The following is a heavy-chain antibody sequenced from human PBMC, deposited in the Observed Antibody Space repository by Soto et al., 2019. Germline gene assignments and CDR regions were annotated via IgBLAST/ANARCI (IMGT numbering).Heavy chain of an antibody. Sequence: EVQMLESGGGLVQPGGSLRLSCVASGFSFGRFGMSWVRQAPGKGLEWVSAISNSGSGTYYADSVKGRFTISRDNAKNTLYLRMSSLRGEDTALYYCSSSSPASDYWGQGTLVTVPS. CDR2: ISNSGSGT. D-gene: IGHD3-10*01. V-gene: IGHV3-23*01. CDR1: GFSFGRFG. J-gene: IGHJ4*02. CDR3: SSSSPASDY.